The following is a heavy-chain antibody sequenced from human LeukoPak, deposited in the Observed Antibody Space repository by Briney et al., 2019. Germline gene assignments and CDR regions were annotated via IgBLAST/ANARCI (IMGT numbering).Heavy chain of an antibody. CDR2: ISPTGSSM. Sequence: GGSLRLSCAASGFTFSDYYMSWIRQAPGKGLEWVSYISPTGSSMKYADSVRGRFTISRDNARNSLYLQMNSLRAEDTAVYYCARDNYDSSTPYYFDYWGQGTLVTVSS. V-gene: IGHV3-11*04. CDR1: GFTFSDYY. D-gene: IGHD3-22*01. CDR3: ARDNYDSSTPYYFDY. J-gene: IGHJ4*02.